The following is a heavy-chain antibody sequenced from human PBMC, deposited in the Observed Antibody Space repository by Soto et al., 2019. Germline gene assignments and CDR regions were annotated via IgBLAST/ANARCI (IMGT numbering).Heavy chain of an antibody. CDR3: ARDFKESEYYYYCMDV. CDR1: GFTFSSYS. D-gene: IGHD3-10*01. V-gene: IGHV3-21*06. J-gene: IGHJ6*04. Sequence: VQLVESGGGLVKPGGSLRLSCVVSGFTFSSYSMNWVRQAPGKGLEWVSSISSGSNYTYYADSVKGRFTISRDNAKNSVYLQMNSLRAEDTDLYYCARDFKESEYYYYCMDVWGKGTMVTVSS. CDR2: ISSGSNYT.